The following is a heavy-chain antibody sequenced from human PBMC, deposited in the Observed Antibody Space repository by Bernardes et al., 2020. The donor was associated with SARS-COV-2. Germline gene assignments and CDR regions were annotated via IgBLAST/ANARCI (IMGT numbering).Heavy chain of an antibody. CDR1: GYTFTSYG. J-gene: IGHJ3*02. D-gene: IGHD6-13*01. CDR3: ATSFSSSFNAFDI. V-gene: IGHV1-18*01. CDR2: ISADNGNT. Sequence: ASVKVSCKASGYTFTSYGISWVRQAPGQGLEWMGWISADNGNTNYAQKFQGRVTMTTDTSTSTGYMELRSLRSDDTAVYYCATSFSSSFNAFDIWGQGTMVAVSS.